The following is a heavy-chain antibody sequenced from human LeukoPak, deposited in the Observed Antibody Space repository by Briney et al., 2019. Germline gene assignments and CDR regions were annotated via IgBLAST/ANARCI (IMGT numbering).Heavy chain of an antibody. CDR3: AREEVVPAAYYYYYYMDV. V-gene: IGHV3-7*01. Sequence: GGSLRLSCAASGFTFSSYWMSWVRQAPGKGLEWVANIKQDGGEKYYVDSVKGRFTISRDNAKNSLYLQMNSLRAEDTAVYYCAREEVVPAAYYYYYYMDVWGKGTTVTVSS. J-gene: IGHJ6*03. D-gene: IGHD2-2*01. CDR1: GFTFSSYW. CDR2: IKQDGGEK.